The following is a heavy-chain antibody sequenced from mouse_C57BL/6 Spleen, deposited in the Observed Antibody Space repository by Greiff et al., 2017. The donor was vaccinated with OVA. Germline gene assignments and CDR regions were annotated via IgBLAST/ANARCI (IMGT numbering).Heavy chain of an antibody. Sequence: EVKLVESGAGLVKPGGSLKLSCAASGFTFSSYAMSWVSQTPEKRLEWVAYISSGGDYTYYADTVKGLFTISRDNARNTLYLQMSILKSEDTAMYYCTRAGTGGFAYWGQGTLVTVSA. V-gene: IGHV5-9-1*02. CDR2: ISSGGDYT. CDR3: TRAGTGGFAY. J-gene: IGHJ3*01. CDR1: GFTFSSYA.